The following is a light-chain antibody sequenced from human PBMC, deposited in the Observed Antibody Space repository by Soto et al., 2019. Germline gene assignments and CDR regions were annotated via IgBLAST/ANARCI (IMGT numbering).Light chain of an antibody. CDR3: QQYYSFPPPWT. CDR1: QGISSY. V-gene: IGKV1D-8*01. CDR2: AAS. Sequence: VICMTQSPSLLSASTGYMFTISCRISQGISSYLAWCQQKTGKAPELLIYAASTLQSGVPSRLSGSGSGTDFTLTISRLQSEHFATYYCQQYYSFPPPWTFGQGTKVDIK. J-gene: IGKJ1*01.